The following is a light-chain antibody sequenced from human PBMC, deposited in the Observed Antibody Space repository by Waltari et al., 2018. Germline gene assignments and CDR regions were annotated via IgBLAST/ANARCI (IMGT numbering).Light chain of an antibody. CDR1: QSICSY. CDR3: QQRGNWPTT. V-gene: IGKV3-11*01. Sequence: EIVLTQSPATLSLSPGERATVSCRASQSICSYLSWYQQKRGQAPRLLLYDASTRATGIPARFSGSRSGKDFILTLSSLEPEDFAVYYCQQRGNWPTTFGGGTKVEIK. CDR2: DAS. J-gene: IGKJ4*01.